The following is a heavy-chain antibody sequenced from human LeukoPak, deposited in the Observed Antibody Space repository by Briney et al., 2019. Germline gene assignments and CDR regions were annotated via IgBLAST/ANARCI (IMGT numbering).Heavy chain of an antibody. J-gene: IGHJ4*02. CDR2: IRYDGSNK. D-gene: IGHD3-10*01. CDR3: AKRGSGSYSSAYVDY. CDR1: GFTFSSYG. V-gene: IGHV3-30*02. Sequence: SGGSLRLSCAASGFTFSSYGMHWVRQAPGKGLEWVAFIRYDGSNKYYADSVKGRFTISRDNSKNTLYLQMNSLRAEDTAVYYCAKRGSGSYSSAYVDYWGQGTLVTVSS.